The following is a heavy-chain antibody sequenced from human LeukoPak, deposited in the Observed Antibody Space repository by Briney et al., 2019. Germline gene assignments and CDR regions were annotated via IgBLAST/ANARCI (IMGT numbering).Heavy chain of an antibody. V-gene: IGHV1-69*05. CDR1: GGALSRYA. J-gene: IGHJ6*03. D-gene: IGHD6-6*01. Sequence: VEGCWEAAGGALSRYAMWWVREAAGLRLEWMGGIIPIFGTANYAQKFQGRVTITTDESTSTAYMELSSLRSEDTAVYYCARGLAARPFYYYYYMDVWGKGTTVTVSS. CDR2: IIPIFGTA. CDR3: ARGLAARPFYYYYYMDV.